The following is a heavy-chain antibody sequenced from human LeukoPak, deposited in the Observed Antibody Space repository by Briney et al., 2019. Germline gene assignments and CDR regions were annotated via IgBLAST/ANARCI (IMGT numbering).Heavy chain of an antibody. D-gene: IGHD3-22*01. CDR1: GYTFSGNY. V-gene: IGHV1-18*04. J-gene: IGHJ6*02. Sequence: ASVKVSCKASGYTFSGNYMHWVRQAPGQGLEWMGWISAYNGNTNYAQKLQGRVTMTTDTSTSTAYMELRSLRSDDTAVYYCARDRITMIVEGSYYYYYGMDVWGQGTTVTVSS. CDR2: ISAYNGNT. CDR3: ARDRITMIVEGSYYYYYGMDV.